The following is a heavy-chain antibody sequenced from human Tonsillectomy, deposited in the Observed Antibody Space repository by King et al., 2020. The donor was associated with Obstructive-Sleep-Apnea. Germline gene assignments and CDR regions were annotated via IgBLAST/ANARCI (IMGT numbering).Heavy chain of an antibody. D-gene: IGHD5-18*01. CDR2: IYYSWST. Sequence: MQLQESGPGLVKPSETLSLTCTVSGGSISSSSYYWGWIRQPPGKGREWIGSIYYSWSTSYNLSPKIRVTLSLDTSKNQFSLKLSSVTAADTAVYYCARSSWIQLWSFDYWGQGTLVTVSS. CDR1: GGSISSSSYY. V-gene: IGHV4-39*07. J-gene: IGHJ4*02. CDR3: ARSSWIQLWSFDY.